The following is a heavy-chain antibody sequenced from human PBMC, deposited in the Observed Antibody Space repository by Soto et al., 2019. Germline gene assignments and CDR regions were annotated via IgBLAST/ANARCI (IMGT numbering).Heavy chain of an antibody. V-gene: IGHV4-4*02. CDR2: IYHSGST. CDR3: ASDGYSSGLIFDY. CDR1: GGSISSSNW. D-gene: IGHD6-19*01. J-gene: IGHJ4*02. Sequence: SETLSLTCAVSGGSISSSNWWSWVRQPPGKGLEWIGEIYHSGSTNYNPSLKSRVTISVDKSKNQFSLKLSSVTAADTAVYYCASDGYSSGLIFDYWGQGTLVTVSS.